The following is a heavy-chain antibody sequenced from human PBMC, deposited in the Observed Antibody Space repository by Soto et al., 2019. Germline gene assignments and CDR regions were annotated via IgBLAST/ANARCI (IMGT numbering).Heavy chain of an antibody. Sequence: GGSLRLACAASGFTVSSNYMSWVRQAPGKGLEWVSVIYSGGSTYYADSVKGRFTISRDNSKNTLYLQMNSLRAEDTAVYYCARDSHGSSSLYPSENYYYYYMDVWGKGTTVTVSS. V-gene: IGHV3-66*01. J-gene: IGHJ6*03. D-gene: IGHD6-13*01. CDR2: IYSGGST. CDR1: GFTVSSNY. CDR3: ARDSHGSSSLYPSENYYYYYMDV.